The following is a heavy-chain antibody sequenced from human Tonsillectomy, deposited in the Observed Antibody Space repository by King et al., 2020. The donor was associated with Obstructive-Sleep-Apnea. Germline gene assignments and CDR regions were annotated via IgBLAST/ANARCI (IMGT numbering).Heavy chain of an antibody. D-gene: IGHD4-17*01. CDR2: INHSGNP. CDR3: ARHGDHGNMDV. J-gene: IGHJ6*02. CDR1: VGSFSGYY. V-gene: IGHV4-34*01. Sequence: QLQQLGAGLLKPSETLSLTCAVYVGSFSGYYWSWIRQHPGKVLECSGEINHSGNPNYNPFLKSRVTISVDTSKNQFSLKLSSVTAADTAVYYCARHGDHGNMDVWGQGTTVTVSS.